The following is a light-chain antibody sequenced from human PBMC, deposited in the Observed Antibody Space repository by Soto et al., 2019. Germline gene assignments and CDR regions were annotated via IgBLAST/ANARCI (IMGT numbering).Light chain of an antibody. CDR3: SSYTGSNNLL. J-gene: IGLJ2*01. Sequence: QSALTQPPSASGSPGQSVTISCTGTSSDVGSYNYVSWYQQHPGKAPKLMIYEVSKRPSGVPDRFSGSKSGNTASLTVSGLQAEDEADYYCSSYTGSNNLLFGGGTKVTV. CDR2: EVS. V-gene: IGLV2-8*01. CDR1: SSDVGSYNY.